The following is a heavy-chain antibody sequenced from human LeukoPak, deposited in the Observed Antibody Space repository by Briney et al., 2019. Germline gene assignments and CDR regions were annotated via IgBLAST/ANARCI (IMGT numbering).Heavy chain of an antibody. D-gene: IGHD1-26*01. CDR1: GFTFSSYS. V-gene: IGHV3-23*01. CDR3: VARYNGHF. Sequence: PGGSLRLSCAASGFTFSSYSMNWVRQAPGKGLEWVSAISGSGGRTYYADSVKGRFTISRDDSKNTLYLQMNSLRVEDTAVYHCVARYNGHFGGQGTLVTVSS. J-gene: IGHJ4*02. CDR2: ISGSGGRT.